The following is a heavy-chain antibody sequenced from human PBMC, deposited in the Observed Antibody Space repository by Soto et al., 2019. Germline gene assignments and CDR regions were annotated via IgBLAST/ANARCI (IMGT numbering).Heavy chain of an antibody. D-gene: IGHD6-13*01. CDR3: AKDRLLRGSSWYFDY. CDR2: ISGSGGST. V-gene: IGHV3-23*01. J-gene: IGHJ4*02. CDR1: GFTFSSYA. Sequence: GGSLRLSCAASGFTFSSYAMSWVRQAPGKGLEWVSAISGSGGSTYYADSVKGRFTISRDNSKNTLYLQMNSLRAEDTAVYYCAKDRLLRGSSWYFDYWGQGTLVTVSS.